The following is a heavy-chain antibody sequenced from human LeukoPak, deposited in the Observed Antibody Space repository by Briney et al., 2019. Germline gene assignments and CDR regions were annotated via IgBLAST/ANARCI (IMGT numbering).Heavy chain of an antibody. CDR3: ARLSTSHSPHLDY. CDR1: GVSISNYY. D-gene: IGHD6-6*01. CDR2: FYYTGTT. Sequence: PSETLSLTCSVSGVSISNYYWSWIRQPPGKGLEWIAYFYYTGTTYYNPSLKSRVTISVDPTKNQFSLNLSSVTAADTAVYYCARLSTSHSPHLDYWGQGNLVT. V-gene: IGHV4-59*01. J-gene: IGHJ4*02.